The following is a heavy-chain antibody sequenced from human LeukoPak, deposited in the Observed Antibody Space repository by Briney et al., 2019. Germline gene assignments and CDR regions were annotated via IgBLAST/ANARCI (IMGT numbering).Heavy chain of an antibody. CDR3: TTGRDY. J-gene: IGHJ4*02. CDR2: IKSKAHGGTK. Sequence: GGSLRLSCAVSGFTFSNAWMTWVRQAPGKGLEWVGRIKSKAHGGTKDYAAPVKGRFTISEDDSENTVFLQMNSLKIEDTAVYYCTTGRDYWGQGTLVTVSS. CDR1: GFTFSNAW. V-gene: IGHV3-15*01.